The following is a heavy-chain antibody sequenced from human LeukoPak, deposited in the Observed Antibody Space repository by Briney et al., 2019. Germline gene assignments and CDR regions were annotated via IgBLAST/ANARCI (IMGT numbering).Heavy chain of an antibody. D-gene: IGHD2-15*01. V-gene: IGHV4-59*11. J-gene: IGHJ6*03. CDR1: GGPIISHY. Sequence: SETLSLTCTVSGGPIISHYWTWIRQSPGKGLEWIGDISNSGSTSYNPSLKSRVTILIDKCKNQFSLKLTSVTAADTAVYYCGRDALVGYLSFYYMDVWGKGTTVTVSS. CDR3: GRDALVGYLSFYYMDV. CDR2: ISNSGST.